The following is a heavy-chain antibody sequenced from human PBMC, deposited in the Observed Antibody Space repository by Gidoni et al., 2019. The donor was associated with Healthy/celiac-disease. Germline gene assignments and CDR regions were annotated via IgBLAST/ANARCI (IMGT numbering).Heavy chain of an antibody. Sequence: VQLLESGGGWVQPGGSLRVAGEGSGCTVGRDARGGVRQAPGKGLELVSAISGSVGSTYYADSVQGRFTISRDNSKYPLYLQMNSLRAEDTAVYYCAKDIYDYVWGSYRYLDAFDIWGQGTMVTVSS. CDR3: AKDIYDYVWGSYRYLDAFDI. CDR2: ISGSVGST. J-gene: IGHJ3*02. D-gene: IGHD3-16*02. CDR1: GCTVGRDA. V-gene: IGHV3-23*01.